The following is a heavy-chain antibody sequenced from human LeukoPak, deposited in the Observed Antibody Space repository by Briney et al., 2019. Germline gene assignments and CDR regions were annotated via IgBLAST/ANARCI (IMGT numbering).Heavy chain of an antibody. CDR2: IIPILGIA. J-gene: IGHJ5*02. CDR3: ASGYCSSTSCYTSAEFDP. Sequence: SVKVSCKASGGTFSSYAISWVRQAPGQGLEWMGRIIPILGIANYAQKFQGRVTITADKSTSTAYMELSSLRSEDTAVYYCASGYCSSTSCYTSAEFDPWGQGTLVTV. CDR1: GGTFSSYA. V-gene: IGHV1-69*04. D-gene: IGHD2-2*02.